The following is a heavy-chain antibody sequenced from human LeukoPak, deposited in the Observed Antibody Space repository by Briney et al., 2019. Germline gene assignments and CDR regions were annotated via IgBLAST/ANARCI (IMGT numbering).Heavy chain of an antibody. CDR1: GGSISSNSYY. Sequence: SETLSLTCTVSGGSISSNSYYWGWIRQPPGKGLEWIGSIYYSGSPYYNPSLKSRVTISVDTSKNQFSPKLSSVTAADTAVYFCARLPGLTATTCWFDPWGQGTLVTVSS. V-gene: IGHV4-39*07. D-gene: IGHD1-20*01. J-gene: IGHJ5*02. CDR2: IYYSGSP. CDR3: ARLPGLTATTCWFDP.